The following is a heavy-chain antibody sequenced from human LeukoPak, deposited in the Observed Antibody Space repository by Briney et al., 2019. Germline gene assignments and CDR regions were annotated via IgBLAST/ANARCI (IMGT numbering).Heavy chain of an antibody. CDR1: GYTFTGYY. Sequence: GVSVTVSCKASGYTFTGYYMHWVRQAPGQGLEGMGWITRNRGDTLHAQTFQGRVTMSRDTSISTAYMELSRLKSDDTAVYYCARNNYCSGGSCYPGDWYFDLWGRGTLVTVSS. CDR3: ARNNYCSGGSCYPGDWYFDL. V-gene: IGHV1-2*02. CDR2: ITRNRGDT. D-gene: IGHD2-15*01. J-gene: IGHJ2*01.